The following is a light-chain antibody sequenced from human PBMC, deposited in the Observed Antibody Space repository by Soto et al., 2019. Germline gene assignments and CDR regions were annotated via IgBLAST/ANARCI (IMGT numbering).Light chain of an antibody. CDR3: QQYNSYPLT. Sequence: DIQMTQSPSSLSASVGDKVTITCRAGQDIRSYLAWFQHKPGKGPEALIYAASRLRSGVPSRFSGSGSGTDFTLTISSLQPEDFATYYCQQYNSYPLTFGRGTKVEI. J-gene: IGKJ4*01. CDR2: AAS. V-gene: IGKV1-16*01. CDR1: QDIRSY.